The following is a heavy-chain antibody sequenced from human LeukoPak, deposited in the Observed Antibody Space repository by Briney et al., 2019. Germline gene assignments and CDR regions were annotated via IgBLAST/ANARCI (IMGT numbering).Heavy chain of an antibody. CDR2: VKRNGSGT. J-gene: IGHJ3*02. CDR3: AKTHSISGDDSFDM. D-gene: IGHD3-3*01. CDR1: GFTFSRYW. V-gene: IGHV3-7*01. Sequence: GGSLRLSCAASGFTFSRYWMTWVRQAPGQGLEWVANVKRNGSGTYYVGSVMGRFTISRDNAKNTLYLQMNSLRAEDTAVYYWAKTHSISGDDSFDMWGHDTMVSVSS.